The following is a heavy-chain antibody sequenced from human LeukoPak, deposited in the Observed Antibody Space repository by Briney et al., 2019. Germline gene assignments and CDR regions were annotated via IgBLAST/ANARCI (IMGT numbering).Heavy chain of an antibody. CDR1: GFSLSTSGMC. Sequence: SGPTLVNPTQTLTLTCTFSGFSLSTSGMCVSWIRQPPGKALEWLARIDWDDDKYYSTSLKTRLTISKDTSKNQVVLTMTNMDPVDTATYYCARMLYSSSQTYYFDYWGQGTLVTVSS. D-gene: IGHD6-13*01. CDR2: IDWDDDK. CDR3: ARMLYSSSQTYYFDY. J-gene: IGHJ4*02. V-gene: IGHV2-70*11.